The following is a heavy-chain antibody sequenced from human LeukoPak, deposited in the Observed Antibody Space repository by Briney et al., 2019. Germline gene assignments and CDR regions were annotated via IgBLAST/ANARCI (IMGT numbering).Heavy chain of an antibody. D-gene: IGHD3-10*01. CDR2: ISHSGTS. J-gene: IGHJ4*02. V-gene: IGHV4-38-2*02. CDR3: ASLKYYGSGSYLD. Sequence: PSETLSLTCTVSGYSINSGYFWGWIRQPPGKGLEWIGSISHSGTSYYNPSLKSRITISQDTSKNQFSLKLSSVTAADTAVYYCASLKYYGSGSYLDWGQGTLVTVSS. CDR1: GYSINSGYF.